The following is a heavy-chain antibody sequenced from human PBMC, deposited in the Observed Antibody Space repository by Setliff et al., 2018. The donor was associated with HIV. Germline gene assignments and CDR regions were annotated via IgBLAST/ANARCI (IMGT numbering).Heavy chain of an antibody. CDR1: GFTFSGYW. J-gene: IGHJ4*02. D-gene: IGHD2-21*01. Sequence: GSLRLSCAASGFTFSGYWMHWVRQVPGKGLEWVGRIKSKTDGGTTDYAAPVQGRFTISKDDSENTLYLQMNSLKTEDTAVYYCTTDAKTGVATGYWGQGTLVTVSS. CDR3: TTDAKTGVATGY. V-gene: IGHV3-15*01. CDR2: IKSKTDGGTT.